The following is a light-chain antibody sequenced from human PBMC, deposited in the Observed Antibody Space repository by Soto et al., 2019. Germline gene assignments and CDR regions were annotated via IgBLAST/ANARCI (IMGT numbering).Light chain of an antibody. CDR2: DVS. Sequence: QSVLTQPASVSGSPGQSITISCTGTSSDVGGYNYVSWYQHHPGKAPKLMIYDVSNRPSGVSNRFSGSKSGNTASRTISGLQAEDEADYYCNSYTSTSTSYVFGTGTKLTVL. V-gene: IGLV2-14*03. CDR3: NSYTSTSTSYV. CDR1: SSDVGGYNY. J-gene: IGLJ1*01.